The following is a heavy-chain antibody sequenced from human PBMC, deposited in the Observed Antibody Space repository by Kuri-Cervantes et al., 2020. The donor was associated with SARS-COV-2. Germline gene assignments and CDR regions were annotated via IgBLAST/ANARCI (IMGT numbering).Heavy chain of an antibody. V-gene: IGHV3-30*18. D-gene: IGHD2-21*01. CDR3: AKDLCGGDCPPLAD. J-gene: IGHJ4*02. Sequence: GESLKISCAASGFTFSSYGMHWVRQAPGKGLEWVAVISYDGSNKYYADSVKGRFTISRDNSKNTLYLQMNSLRAEDTAVYYCAKDLCGGDCPPLADWGQGTLVTVSS. CDR2: ISYDGSNK. CDR1: GFTFSSYG.